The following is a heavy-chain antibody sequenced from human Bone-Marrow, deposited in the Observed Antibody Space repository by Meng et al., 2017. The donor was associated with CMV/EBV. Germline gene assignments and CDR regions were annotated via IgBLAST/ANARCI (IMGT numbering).Heavy chain of an antibody. Sequence: GESLKISCAASGFTFSSYAMHWVRQAPGKGLEWVAVISYDGSNKYYADSVKGRFTISRDNSKNTLYLQMNSLRAEDTAIYYCAKGVFWSGYYTGNWFDPWGQGTLDTVSS. CDR2: ISYDGSNK. CDR3: AKGVFWSGYYTGNWFDP. D-gene: IGHD3-3*01. J-gene: IGHJ5*02. CDR1: GFTFSSYA. V-gene: IGHV3-30*04.